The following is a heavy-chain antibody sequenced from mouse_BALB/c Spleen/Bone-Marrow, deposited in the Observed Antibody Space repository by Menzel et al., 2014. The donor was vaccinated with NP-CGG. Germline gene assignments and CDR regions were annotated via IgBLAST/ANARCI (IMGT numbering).Heavy chain of an antibody. CDR1: GFNIKDTY. CDR3: ASDRYAWYVDV. D-gene: IGHD2-14*01. Sequence: VQLQQPGAELVKPGASVKLSCTASGFNIKDTYMHWVKQRPEQGLEWIGRIDPANGNTKYDPKFQGKATITADTSSNTASLLLSNLTSEDTAVYYCASDRYAWYVDVWGAGTTGTVSS. V-gene: IGHV14-3*02. J-gene: IGHJ1*01. CDR2: IDPANGNT.